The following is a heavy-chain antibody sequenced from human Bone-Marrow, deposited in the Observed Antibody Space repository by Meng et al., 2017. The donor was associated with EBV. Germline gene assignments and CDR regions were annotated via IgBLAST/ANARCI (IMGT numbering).Heavy chain of an antibody. V-gene: IGHV4-61*01. CDR1: VGSGSIVSYY. J-gene: IGHJ4*02. CDR3: ARDNSPRKGNSETRFDY. D-gene: IGHD4-23*01. CDR2: IYYSGST. Sequence: GHVEGRGQGLGKPSETLSLTCTFSVGSGSIVSYYWSWIRQPPGKGLEWIGYIYYSGSTNYNPSLKSRVTISLDTSKNQFSLKLSSVTAADTAVYYCARDNSPRKGNSETRFDYWRQGTLVTVSS.